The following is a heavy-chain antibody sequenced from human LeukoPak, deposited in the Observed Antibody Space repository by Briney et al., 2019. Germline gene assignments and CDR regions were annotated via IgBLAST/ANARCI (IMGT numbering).Heavy chain of an antibody. CDR1: GGSIRSSY. CDR3: ARHVGLGSWFDP. V-gene: IGHV4-59*08. Sequence: SETLSLTCTVSGGSIRSSYWSWIRQPPGKGLEWIGYIDDSGSTNYNPSLKSRVTISVDTSKNQFSLKLRSVTAADTAVYYCARHVGLGSWFDPWGQGTLVTVSS. D-gene: IGHD1-26*01. J-gene: IGHJ5*02. CDR2: IDDSGST.